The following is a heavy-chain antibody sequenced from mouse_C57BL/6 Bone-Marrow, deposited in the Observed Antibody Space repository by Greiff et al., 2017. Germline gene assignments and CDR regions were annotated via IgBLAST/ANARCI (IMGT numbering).Heavy chain of an antibody. D-gene: IGHD4-1*01. V-gene: IGHV1-69*01. J-gene: IGHJ1*03. CDR1: GYTFTSYW. Sequence: QVQLQQPGAELVMPGASVKLSCKASGYTFTSYWMHWVKQRPGQGLEWIGEIDPSDSYTNYNQKFKGKSTLTVDKSSSPAYMQRSSLTSEDSAVYYCAREGLTGTCWYFEVWGTGTTVTVSS. CDR2: IDPSDSYT. CDR3: AREGLTGTCWYFEV.